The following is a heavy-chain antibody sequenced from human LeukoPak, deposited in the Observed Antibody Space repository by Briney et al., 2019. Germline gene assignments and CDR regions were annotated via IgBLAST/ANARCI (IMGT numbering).Heavy chain of an antibody. V-gene: IGHV3-74*01. J-gene: IGHJ4*02. CDR1: GFSFTGYW. CDR2: INIDASVT. Sequence: GGSLRLSCAASGFSFTGYWMHWVRQAPGKGLVWISRINIDASVTTYADSVKGRFTISRDNAKKTAYLQMNSLRAEDTAVYYCARGPVDGYSTSFDYWGQGSLVTVSS. CDR3: ARGPVDGYSTSFDY. D-gene: IGHD2/OR15-2a*01.